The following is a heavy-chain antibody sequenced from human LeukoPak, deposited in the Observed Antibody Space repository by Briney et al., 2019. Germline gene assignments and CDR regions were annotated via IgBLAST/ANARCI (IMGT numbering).Heavy chain of an antibody. J-gene: IGHJ4*02. Sequence: GGSLRLSCVASGFTFSNYWMSWVRQAPGKGLEWVGRIKRKSDGGTTDYAAPVKGRFAISRDDSKNTLYLQMNSLKSEDTAVYYCTTELDVRPNHYWGQGTLVTVSS. D-gene: IGHD1-14*01. CDR3: TTELDVRPNHY. CDR1: GFTFSNYW. CDR2: IKRKSDGGTT. V-gene: IGHV3-15*01.